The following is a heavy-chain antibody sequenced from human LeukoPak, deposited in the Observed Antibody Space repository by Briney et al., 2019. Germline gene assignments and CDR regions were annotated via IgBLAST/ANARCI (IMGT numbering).Heavy chain of an antibody. CDR2: ISSGAST. Sequence: PGGSLRLSCAASGFAVTRSYMVWVRQAPGKGLEWVSVISSGASTYYADSVKGRFTISRDDSKNTLYLQMNILTAEDTAVYYCARSPYADHFDYWGQGTLVTVSS. CDR1: GFAVTRSY. V-gene: IGHV3-53*01. J-gene: IGHJ4*02. D-gene: IGHD4-17*01. CDR3: ARSPYADHFDY.